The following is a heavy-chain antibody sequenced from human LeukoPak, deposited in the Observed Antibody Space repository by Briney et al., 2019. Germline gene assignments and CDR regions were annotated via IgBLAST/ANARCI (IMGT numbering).Heavy chain of an antibody. D-gene: IGHD3-3*01. V-gene: IGHV4-30-4*08. J-gene: IGHJ4*02. CDR3: ARDNYDFWSGYYDY. CDR1: GGSISSGNYY. Sequence: SESLSLTCTVSGGSISSGNYYWSWIRQPPGRGLEWIGYIYYSGSTYYNPSLRSRVTISVDTSKNQFSLKLSSVTAADTAVYYCARDNYDFWSGYYDYWGQGTLVTVSS. CDR2: IYYSGST.